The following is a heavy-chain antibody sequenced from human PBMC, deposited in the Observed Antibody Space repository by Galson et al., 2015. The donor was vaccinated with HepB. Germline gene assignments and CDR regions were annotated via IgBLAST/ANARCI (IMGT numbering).Heavy chain of an antibody. V-gene: IGHV1-18*01. Sequence: SVKVSCKASGYTFTSYGISWVRQAPGQGLEWMGWISAYNGNTDYAQKLQGRVTMTTDTSTSTAYMELRSLRSDDTAVYYCARNLLNYYDSSGYYEDYWGQGTLVTVSS. CDR1: GYTFTSYG. D-gene: IGHD3-22*01. J-gene: IGHJ4*02. CDR2: ISAYNGNT. CDR3: ARNLLNYYDSSGYYEDY.